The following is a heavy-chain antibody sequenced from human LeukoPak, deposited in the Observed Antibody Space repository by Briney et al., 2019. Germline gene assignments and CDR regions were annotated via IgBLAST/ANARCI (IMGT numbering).Heavy chain of an antibody. J-gene: IGHJ4*02. CDR3: ARERGARNIVGGSQDY. Sequence: GASVKVSCKASGGTFSSYAISWVRQAPGQGLEWMGWISAYNGNTNYAQKLQGRVTMTTDTSTSTAYMELRSLRSDDTAVYYCARERGARNIVGGSQDYWGQGTLVTVSS. CDR2: ISAYNGNT. V-gene: IGHV1-18*01. CDR1: GGTFSSYA. D-gene: IGHD3-22*01.